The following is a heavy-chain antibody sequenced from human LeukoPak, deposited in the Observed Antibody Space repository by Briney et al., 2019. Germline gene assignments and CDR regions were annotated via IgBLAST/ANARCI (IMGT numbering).Heavy chain of an antibody. Sequence: PSETLSLTCAVYGGSFSGYYWSWIRQPPGKGLEWIGEINHSGSTNYNPSLKSRVTISVDTSKNQFSLKLSSVTAADTAVYYCARLVEMATAERYYFDYWGQGTLVTVSS. CDR3: ARLVEMATAERYYFDY. J-gene: IGHJ4*02. D-gene: IGHD5-18*01. CDR2: INHSGST. V-gene: IGHV4-34*01. CDR1: GGSFSGYY.